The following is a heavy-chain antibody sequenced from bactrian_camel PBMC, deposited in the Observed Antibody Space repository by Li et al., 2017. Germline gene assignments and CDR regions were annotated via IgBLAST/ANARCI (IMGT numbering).Heavy chain of an antibody. V-gene: IGHV3S63*01. J-gene: IGHJ4*01. Sequence: HVQLVESGGDSVQAGESLRLSCVGIGGYSISSSSCLGWFRQSPGMEREGIASITYEGVTLYIDSVKGRFTISQDIAKNTVYLQMDSLEPEDTAMYYCAAGYSGSCTASLIADYSYWAKGPRSPSP. D-gene: IGHD4*01. CDR1: GGYSISSSSC. CDR2: ITYEGVT.